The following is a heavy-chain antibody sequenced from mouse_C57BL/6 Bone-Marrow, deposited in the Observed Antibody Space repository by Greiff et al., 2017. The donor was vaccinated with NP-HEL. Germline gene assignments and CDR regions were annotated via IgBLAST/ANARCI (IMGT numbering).Heavy chain of an antibody. D-gene: IGHD2-4*01. Sequence: VQLQQSGAELVKPGASVKMSCKASGYTFTSYWITWVKQRPGQGLEWIGDIYPGSGSTNYNEKFKSKATLTVDTSSSTAYMQLSSLTSEDSAVDYCASLIYYDYYWYFDVWGTGTTVTVSS. J-gene: IGHJ1*03. V-gene: IGHV1-55*01. CDR1: GYTFTSYW. CDR3: ASLIYYDYYWYFDV. CDR2: IYPGSGST.